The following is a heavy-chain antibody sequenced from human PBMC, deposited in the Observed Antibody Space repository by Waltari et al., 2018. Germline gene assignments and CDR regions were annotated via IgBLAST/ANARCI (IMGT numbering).Heavy chain of an antibody. J-gene: IGHJ4*02. CDR3: ASPARWFRELGYFDY. D-gene: IGHD3-10*01. Sequence: QVQLVESGGGVVQPGRSLRLSCAASGFTFSSYAMHWVRQDPGKGLEWVAVISYDGSNKYYADSVKGRFTISRDNSKNTLYLQMNSLRAEDTAVYYCASPARWFRELGYFDYWGQGTLVTVSS. CDR2: ISYDGSNK. CDR1: GFTFSSYA. V-gene: IGHV3-30-3*01.